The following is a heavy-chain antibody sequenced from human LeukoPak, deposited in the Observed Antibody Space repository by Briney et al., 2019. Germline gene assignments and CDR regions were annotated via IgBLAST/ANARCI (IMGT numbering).Heavy chain of an antibody. CDR1: GFTFSSYS. D-gene: IGHD3-10*01. Sequence: GGSLRLSCAASGFTFSSYSMNWVRQAPGKGLEWVAVISYDGSNRYYADSVKGRFTISRDNSKNTLYLQMNSLRAEDTAVYYCARDRKVELLWFGELDYWGQGTLVTVSS. J-gene: IGHJ4*02. CDR3: ARDRKVELLWFGELDY. V-gene: IGHV3-30*03. CDR2: ISYDGSNR.